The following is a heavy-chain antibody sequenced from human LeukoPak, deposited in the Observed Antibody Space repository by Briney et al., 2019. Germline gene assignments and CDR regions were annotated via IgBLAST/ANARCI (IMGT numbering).Heavy chain of an antibody. D-gene: IGHD6-13*01. CDR1: GGTFSSYA. J-gene: IGHJ6*03. CDR3: ARAGYSSSWYDYYYSYTDV. Sequence: ASVKVSFKASGGTFSSYAISWVRQAPGQGLEWMGGIIPIFGTANYAQKFQGKVTITADKSTSTAYMELSSLRSEDTAVYYCARAGYSSSWYDYYYSYTDVWGKGTTVTVSS. CDR2: IIPIFGTA. V-gene: IGHV1-69*06.